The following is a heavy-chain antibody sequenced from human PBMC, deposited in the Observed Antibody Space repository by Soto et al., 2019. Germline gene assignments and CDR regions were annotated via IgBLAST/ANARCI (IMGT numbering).Heavy chain of an antibody. J-gene: IGHJ4*02. CDR1: VYTFTSYG. CDR3: ARDQPYYYGSGNLDY. Sequence: ASVKVSCKASVYTFTSYGISWVRQAPGQGLEWMGWISAYNGNTNYAQKLQGRVTMTTDTSTSTAYMELRSLRSDDTAVYYCARDQPYYYGSGNLDYWGLGTLVTVSS. D-gene: IGHD3-10*01. CDR2: ISAYNGNT. V-gene: IGHV1-18*01.